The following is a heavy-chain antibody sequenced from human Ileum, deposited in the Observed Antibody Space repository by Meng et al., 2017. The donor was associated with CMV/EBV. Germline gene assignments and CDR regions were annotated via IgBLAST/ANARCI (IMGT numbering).Heavy chain of an antibody. J-gene: IGHJ5*02. CDR2: IHPSGST. V-gene: IGHV4-34*01. D-gene: IGHD5-24*01. CDR3: SRGADAYKSGRS. Sequence: HVQPQQWGAGVFKPSEPLSPPCGVYGGSLSNYYWSWIRQSPGKGLEWIGEIHPSGSTYYNPSLNSRVTMSVDTSKNQFSLNLRSVTAADTAVXYCSRGADAYKSGRSWGQGTLVTVSS. CDR1: GGSLSNYY.